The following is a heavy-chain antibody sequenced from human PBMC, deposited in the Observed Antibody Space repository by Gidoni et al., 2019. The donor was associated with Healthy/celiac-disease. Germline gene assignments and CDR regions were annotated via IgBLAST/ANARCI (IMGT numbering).Heavy chain of an antibody. V-gene: IGHV4-39*01. J-gene: IGHJ4*02. D-gene: IGHD3-22*01. Sequence: QLQLQESGPGLVKPSETLSLTCTVSGGSISSSSYYWGWIRQPPGKGLEWIGSIYYSGSTYYNPSLKSRVTISVDTSKNQFSLKLSSVTAADTAVYYCARRKVGHYYDYWGQGTLVTVSS. CDR1: GGSISSSSYY. CDR2: IYYSGST. CDR3: ARRKVGHYYDY.